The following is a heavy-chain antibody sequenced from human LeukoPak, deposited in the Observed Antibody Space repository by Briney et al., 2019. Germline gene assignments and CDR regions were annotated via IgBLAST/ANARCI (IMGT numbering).Heavy chain of an antibody. CDR2: INHSGST. CDR1: GGSFSGYY. V-gene: IGHV4-34*01. J-gene: IGHJ4*02. Sequence: SETLSPTCAVYGGSFSGYYWSWIRQPPGKGLEWIGEINHSGSTNYNPSLKSRVTISVDTSKNQFSLKLSSVTAADTAVYYCARIKRGYDSSGYYYVQDYWGQGTLVTVSS. D-gene: IGHD3-22*01. CDR3: ARIKRGYDSSGYYYVQDY.